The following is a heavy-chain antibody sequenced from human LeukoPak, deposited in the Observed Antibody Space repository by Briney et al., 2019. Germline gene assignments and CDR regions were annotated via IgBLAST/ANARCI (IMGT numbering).Heavy chain of an antibody. CDR3: ARGGQSKYDSSGYLNYFDY. D-gene: IGHD3-22*01. V-gene: IGHV3-64*01. J-gene: IGHJ4*02. CDR1: GFTFSSYV. CDR2: ICSNGGST. Sequence: GGSLRLSCAASGFTFSSYVMYWVCQAPGKGLEYVSSICSNGGSTYYANSVKGRFTISRDNSKNTLYLQMGSLRAEDMAVYYCARGGQSKYDSSGYLNYFDYWGQGTLVTVSS.